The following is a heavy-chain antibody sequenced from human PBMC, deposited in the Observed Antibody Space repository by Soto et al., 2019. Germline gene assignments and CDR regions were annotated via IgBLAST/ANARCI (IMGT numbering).Heavy chain of an antibody. J-gene: IGHJ6*02. Sequence: QVQLVQSGAEVKKPGASVKVSCKASGYTFPTYGINWVRQAPGQGLEWMGWISAHNGDTKYAQSLQGRVTMTTDTSTSTAYMELWSLRSDYTAIYYCARDRGIHCSSAACYTRGMDVWGQGTTVTVS. CDR1: GYTFPTYG. V-gene: IGHV1-18*04. CDR3: ARDRGIHCSSAACYTRGMDV. CDR2: ISAHNGDT. D-gene: IGHD2-2*02.